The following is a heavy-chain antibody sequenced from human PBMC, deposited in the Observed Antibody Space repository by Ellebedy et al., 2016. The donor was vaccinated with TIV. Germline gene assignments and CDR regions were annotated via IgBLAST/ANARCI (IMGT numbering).Heavy chain of an antibody. CDR1: GFTFSSYA. CDR2: ISGSGGST. V-gene: IGHV3-23*01. CDR3: AKISTVTTGQYFDY. D-gene: IGHD4-17*01. Sequence: GESLKISXAASGFTFSSYAMSWVRQAPGKGLEWVSAISGSGGSTYYADSVKGRFTISRDNSKNTLYLQMNSLRAEDTAVYYCAKISTVTTGQYFDYWGQGTLVTVSS. J-gene: IGHJ4*02.